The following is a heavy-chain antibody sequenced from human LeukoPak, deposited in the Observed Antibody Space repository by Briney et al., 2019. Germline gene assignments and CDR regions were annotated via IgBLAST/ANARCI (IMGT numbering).Heavy chain of an antibody. CDR3: ARGGEDCSGGSCYSRWFDP. V-gene: IGHV4-59*08. CDR2: IYYSGST. J-gene: IGHJ5*02. Sequence: PSETLSLTCTVSGGSISPYYWSWIRQPPGKGLEWIGYIYYSGSTNYNPSLKSRVTISVDTSKNQFSLKLSSVTAADTAVYYCARGGEDCSGGSCYSRWFDPWGQGTLVTVSS. CDR1: GGSISPYY. D-gene: IGHD2-15*01.